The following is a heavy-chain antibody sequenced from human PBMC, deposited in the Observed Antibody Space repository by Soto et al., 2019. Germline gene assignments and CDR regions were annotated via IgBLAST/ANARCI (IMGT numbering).Heavy chain of an antibody. CDR3: GRDEQSGLDY. J-gene: IGHJ4*01. D-gene: IGHD3-3*01. CDR2: ISYDGSNK. Sequence: QVQLVESGGGVVQPGRSLRLSCAASGFSFSSYAIHWVRQAPGKGLEWVAVISYDGSNKNYADSVKGRFTVSRDNSKNTLYLQMNSLRTEDTAVYYCGRDEQSGLDYWGHGTLLTVSS. CDR1: GFSFSSYA. V-gene: IGHV3-30-3*01.